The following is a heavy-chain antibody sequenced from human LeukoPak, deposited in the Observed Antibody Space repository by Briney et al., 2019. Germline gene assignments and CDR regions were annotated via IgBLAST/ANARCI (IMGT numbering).Heavy chain of an antibody. CDR1: GMTFRRHW. V-gene: IGHV3-7*03. J-gene: IGHJ2*01. D-gene: IGHD2-15*01. CDR2: ISKDGGGT. CDR3: ARSYCSGNDCYSDYYFDL. Sequence: GGSLRLSCEASGMTFRRHWMSWIRKAPGKGLEWVAKISKDGGGTGYVDSVKGRFTISRDNAKNSLYLQMNNLRAEDTAVHYCARSYCSGNDCYSDYYFDLWGRGTRVIVSS.